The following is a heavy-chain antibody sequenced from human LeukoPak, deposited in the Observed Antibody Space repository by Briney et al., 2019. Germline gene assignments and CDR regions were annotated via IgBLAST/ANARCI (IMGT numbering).Heavy chain of an antibody. CDR3: ARIGYYDSGNYPSDY. D-gene: IGHD3-10*01. Sequence: GGSLRPSCAASGFTFSTYSLNWVRQAPGKGLEWVSSISSSSTYIYYADSVKGRFTISRDNAKNSLYLQMNSLRAEDTAVYYCARIGYYDSGNYPSDYWGQGTLVTVSS. CDR2: ISSSSTYI. V-gene: IGHV3-21*01. J-gene: IGHJ4*02. CDR1: GFTFSTYS.